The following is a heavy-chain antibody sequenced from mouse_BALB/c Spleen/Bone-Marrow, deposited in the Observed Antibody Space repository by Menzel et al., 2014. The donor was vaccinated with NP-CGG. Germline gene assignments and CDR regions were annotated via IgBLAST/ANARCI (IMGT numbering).Heavy chain of an antibody. CDR3: ALVGDLRLAY. CDR1: GFSLTSYG. D-gene: IGHD1-1*01. Sequence: QVQLQQPGPGLVAPSQSLSITCTVSGFSLTSYGVSWVRQPPGKGLEWLGVIWGDGGTNYHSPLISRLSISKDNSKNQVFLKLNSLQTDDTATYYCALVGDLRLAYWGQGTLVTVSA. CDR2: IWGDGGT. V-gene: IGHV2-3*01. J-gene: IGHJ3*01.